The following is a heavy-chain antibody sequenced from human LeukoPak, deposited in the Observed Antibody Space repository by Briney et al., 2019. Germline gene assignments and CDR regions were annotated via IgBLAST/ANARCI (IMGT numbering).Heavy chain of an antibody. V-gene: IGHV1-69*13. CDR3: ARSFGSGPGPFDY. CDR2: IIPIFGTA. J-gene: IGHJ4*02. Sequence: SVNVSCKASGGTFSSYAISWVRQAPGQGLEWMGGIIPIFGTANYAQKFQGRVTITADESTSTAYMELSSLRSEDTAVYYCARSFGSGPGPFDYWGQGTLVTVSS. D-gene: IGHD6-19*01. CDR1: GGTFSSYA.